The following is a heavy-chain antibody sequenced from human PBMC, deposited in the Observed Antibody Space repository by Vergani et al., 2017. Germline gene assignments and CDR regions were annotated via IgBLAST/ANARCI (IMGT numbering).Heavy chain of an antibody. CDR1: GGSISSGSYY. CDR2: IYTSGST. J-gene: IGHJ3*02. D-gene: IGHD4-11*01. V-gene: IGHV4-61*02. Sequence: QVQLQESGPGLVKPSQTLSLTCTVSGGSISSGSYYWSWIRQPAGKGLEWIGRIYTSGSTNYNPSLRSRVTVSVDTSNNQFSLKLTSVTAADTAAYYCARDTTAVTTLVAFDIWGQGTMVTVSS. CDR3: ARDTTAVTTLVAFDI.